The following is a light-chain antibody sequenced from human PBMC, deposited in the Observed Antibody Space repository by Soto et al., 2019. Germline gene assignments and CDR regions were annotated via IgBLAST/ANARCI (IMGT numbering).Light chain of an antibody. CDR1: QSVSRY. V-gene: IGKV3-11*01. CDR2: DAS. Sequence: ELVLTQSPATLSLSPGDNATLACRASQSVSRYLAWYQQRPGQALRLLIYDASKRATGIPARFSGSGSGTDFTLTISSLEPEDFAVYFCHQRSNWPLTFGGGTKLEIK. J-gene: IGKJ4*01. CDR3: HQRSNWPLT.